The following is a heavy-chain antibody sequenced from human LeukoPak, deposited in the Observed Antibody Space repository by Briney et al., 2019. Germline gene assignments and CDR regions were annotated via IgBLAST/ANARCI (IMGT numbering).Heavy chain of an antibody. J-gene: IGHJ5*02. CDR3: ALCNETRDWFDP. CDR1: GFTFDDYA. CDR2: ISWNSGSI. Sequence: GRSLRLSCAASGFTFDDYAMHRVRQAPGKGLEWVSGISWNSGSIGYADSVKGRFTISRDNAKNSLYLQMNSLRAEDTALYYCALCNETRDWFDPWGQGTLVTVSS. V-gene: IGHV3-9*01.